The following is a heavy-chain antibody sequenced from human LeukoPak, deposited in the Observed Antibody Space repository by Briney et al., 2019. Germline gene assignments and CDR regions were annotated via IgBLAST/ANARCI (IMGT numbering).Heavy chain of an antibody. D-gene: IGHD5-18*01. Sequence: PSRTLSLTCTVSGGSISSGGYYWSWIRQHPGKGLEWIGYIYYSGSTYYNPSLKRRATISVDTSKNQFSLKLSSVTAADTAVYYCVRVDTAIGLWFDPWGQGTLVTVSS. V-gene: IGHV4-31*03. J-gene: IGHJ5*02. CDR3: VRVDTAIGLWFDP. CDR2: IYYSGST. CDR1: GGSISSGGYY.